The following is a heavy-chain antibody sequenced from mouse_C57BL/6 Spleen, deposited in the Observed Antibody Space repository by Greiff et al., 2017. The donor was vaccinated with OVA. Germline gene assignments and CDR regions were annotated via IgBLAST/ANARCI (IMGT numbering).Heavy chain of an antibody. D-gene: IGHD2-4*01. CDR2: IWSDGST. CDR1: GFSLTSYG. V-gene: IGHV2-6-1*01. Sequence: VKLVESGPGLVAPSQSLSITCTVSGFSLTSYGVHWVRQPPGKGLEWLVVIWSDGSTTYNSALKSRMSISKDNSKSQVFLKMNSLQTDDTAMYYCARHPPLYDYDDAMDYWGQGTSVTVSS. J-gene: IGHJ4*01. CDR3: ARHPPLYDYDDAMDY.